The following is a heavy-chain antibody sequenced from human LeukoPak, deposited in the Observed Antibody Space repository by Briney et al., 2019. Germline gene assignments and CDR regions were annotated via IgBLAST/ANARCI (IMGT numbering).Heavy chain of an antibody. D-gene: IGHD3-22*01. CDR2: INHSGST. V-gene: IGHV4-34*01. Sequence: PSETLSLTCAVYGGSFSGYYWSWIRQPPGKGLEWIGEINHSGSTNYNPSLKSRVTISVDTSKNQFSLKLSSVTAADTAVYYCARHWSDYDSSGYYGVFDYWGQGTLVTVSS. CDR1: GGSFSGYY. CDR3: ARHWSDYDSSGYYGVFDY. J-gene: IGHJ4*02.